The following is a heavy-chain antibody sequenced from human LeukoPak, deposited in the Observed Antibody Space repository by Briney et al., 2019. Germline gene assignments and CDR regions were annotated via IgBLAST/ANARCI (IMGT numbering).Heavy chain of an antibody. Sequence: GGSLRLSCAASGFTFSSYAMHWVRQAPGKGLEWVAVISYDGSNKYYADSVKGRFTISRDNSKNTLYLQMNSLRAEDTAVYYCATSALGYSSGWRNYYYYYGMDVWGQGTTVTVSS. CDR2: ISYDGSNK. J-gene: IGHJ6*02. D-gene: IGHD6-19*01. V-gene: IGHV3-30-3*01. CDR1: GFTFSSYA. CDR3: ATSALGYSSGWRNYYYYYGMDV.